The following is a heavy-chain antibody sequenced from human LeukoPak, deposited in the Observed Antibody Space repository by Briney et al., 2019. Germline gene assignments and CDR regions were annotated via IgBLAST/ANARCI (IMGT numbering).Heavy chain of an antibody. CDR3: ARDETGTDAFDI. D-gene: IGHD1-1*01. CDR1: GFTFSSYA. CDR2: LSSDGTNK. J-gene: IGHJ3*02. V-gene: IGHV3-30-3*01. Sequence: GSLRLSCAASGFTFSSYAEHWVRQAPGKGLGWVAGLSSDGTNKYYADSVQGRFTISRDNSKNTLYLQMNSLRAEDTAVYYCARDETGTDAFDIWGQGTMVTVSS.